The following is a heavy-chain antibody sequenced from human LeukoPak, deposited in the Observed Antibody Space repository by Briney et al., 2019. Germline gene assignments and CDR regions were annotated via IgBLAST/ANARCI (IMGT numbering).Heavy chain of an antibody. V-gene: IGHV4-39*01. CDR1: GGSISSSTFY. D-gene: IGHD6-19*01. CDR2: IYSSGSS. Sequence: TSETLSLTCTVSGGSISSSTFYWAWIRQPPGMGLEWIVTIYSSGSSYYNPSLKSRVTISVDTSKNQFSLKLSSVTAADTAVYYCARHGYKSGWYGGDFDNWGQGTLVSVSS. CDR3: ARHGYKSGWYGGDFDN. J-gene: IGHJ4*02.